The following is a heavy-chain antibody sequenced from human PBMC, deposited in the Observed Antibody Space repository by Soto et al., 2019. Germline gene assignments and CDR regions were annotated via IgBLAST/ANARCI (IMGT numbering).Heavy chain of an antibody. V-gene: IGHV4-4*07. Sequence: PSETLSLTCTVSGGPISGYYWSWIRQPAGKGLEWIGRIYTSGSTNYNPSLNSRVTMSVDTSKNQFSLKLSSVTAADTAVYYCARRGQGTGYYYGMDVWGQGTTVTVSS. CDR2: IYTSGST. J-gene: IGHJ6*02. CDR3: ARRGQGTGYYYGMDV. CDR1: GGPISGYY. D-gene: IGHD7-27*01.